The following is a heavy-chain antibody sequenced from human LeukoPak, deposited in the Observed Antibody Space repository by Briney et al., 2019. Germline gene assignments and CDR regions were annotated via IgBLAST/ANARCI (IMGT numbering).Heavy chain of an antibody. CDR1: GYTFTSYA. J-gene: IGHJ6*04. D-gene: IGHD2-15*01. CDR2: INAGNGNT. CDR3: ARMVVAATEPYYYHYGMDV. Sequence: ASVKVSCKASGYTFTSYAMHWVRQAPGQRLEWMGWINAGNGNTKYSQKFQGRVTITRDTSASTAYMELSSLRSEDTAVYYCARMVVAATEPYYYHYGMDVWGKGTTVTVSS. V-gene: IGHV1-3*01.